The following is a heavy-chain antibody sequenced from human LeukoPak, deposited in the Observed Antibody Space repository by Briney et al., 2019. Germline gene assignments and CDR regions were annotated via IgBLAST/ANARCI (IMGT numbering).Heavy chain of an antibody. J-gene: IGHJ3*02. CDR1: GFTFSSYW. V-gene: IGHV3-30*03. CDR3: ASENDAFDI. CDR2: IAYDGSYK. Sequence: GGSLRLSCAASGFTFSSYWMSWVRQAPGKGLEWVAVIAYDGSYKYYADSVKGRFTISRDNSKSTLYLLMNSLRAEDTAVYYCASENDAFDIWGPGTVVTVSS.